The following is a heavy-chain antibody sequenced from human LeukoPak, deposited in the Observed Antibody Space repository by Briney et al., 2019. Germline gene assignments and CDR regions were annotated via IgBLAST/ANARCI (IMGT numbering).Heavy chain of an antibody. CDR3: AKGGGDHWGYFHY. Sequence: GGSLRLSCAASGFTVSSSYMTWVRQAPGKGLEWVSGIFSGGSTHYADSVKGRFTISRENYKNTLYLQMNSLRAEDTAVFYCAKGGGDHWGYFHYWGQGALVSVSS. D-gene: IGHD3-16*01. CDR1: GFTVSSSY. V-gene: IGHV3-53*05. CDR2: IFSGGST. J-gene: IGHJ4*02.